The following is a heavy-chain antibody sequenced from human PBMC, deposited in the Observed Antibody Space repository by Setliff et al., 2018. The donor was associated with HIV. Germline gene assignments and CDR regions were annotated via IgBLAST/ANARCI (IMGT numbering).Heavy chain of an antibody. CDR1: GLNFGDAW. V-gene: IGHV3-15*01. CDR3: ATSPGWEILPYPNY. Sequence: GGSLRLSCAAFGLNFGDAWLSWVRQAPGKGLEWVGRIKSKVDGGTIDYAAPVKGRFTISRDDSKHTLFLQMNSLITEDTALYYCATSPGWEILPYPNYWGQGTLVTVSS. J-gene: IGHJ4*02. CDR2: IKSKVDGGTI. D-gene: IGHD1-26*01.